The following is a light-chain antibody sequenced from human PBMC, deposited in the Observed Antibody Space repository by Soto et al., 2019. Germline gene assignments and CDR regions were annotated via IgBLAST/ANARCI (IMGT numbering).Light chain of an antibody. CDR3: MQGRHLAWT. Sequence: DVVVTQSPLSLPVTLGQSASISCRSSQSLENSDGKTYLSWFKQRPGQSPRRLISEVSKRHSGVPDRIRGSGLGTDFTLHISSVEAEDVGVYYCMQGRHLAWTFGQGTRVEIK. CDR2: EVS. J-gene: IGKJ1*01. V-gene: IGKV2-30*01. CDR1: QSLENSDGKTY.